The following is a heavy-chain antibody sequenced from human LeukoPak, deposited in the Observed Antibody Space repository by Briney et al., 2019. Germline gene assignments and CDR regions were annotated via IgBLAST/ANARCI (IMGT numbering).Heavy chain of an antibody. CDR2: INHSGST. CDR3: ARGRGAIVPAALRKYYYYYGMDV. CDR1: GGSFSGYY. J-gene: IGHJ6*02. V-gene: IGHV4-34*01. Sequence: SETLSLTCAVYGGSFSGYYWSWIRQPPGKGLEWIGEINHSGSTNYNPSLKSRVTISVDTSKNQFSLKLSSVTAADTAVYYCARGRGAIVPAALRKYYYYYGMDVWGQGTTVTVSS. D-gene: IGHD2-2*01.